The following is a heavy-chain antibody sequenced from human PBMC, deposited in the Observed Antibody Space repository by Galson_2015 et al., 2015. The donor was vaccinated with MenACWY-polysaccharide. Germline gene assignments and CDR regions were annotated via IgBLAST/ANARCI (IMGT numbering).Heavy chain of an antibody. V-gene: IGHV1-8*01. CDR1: EYTFTRYD. J-gene: IGHJ2*01. Sequence: SVKDSGKPSEYTFTRYDINWARQAPGQGPEWMGWMTANSANTGYGKPFQGRVTMPRHTYLRTDYMVLSNLRVEDTAVYYCARGGAARRGGYFDLWGRGTLVTVSS. CDR3: ARGGAARRGGYFDL. D-gene: IGHD6-6*01. CDR2: MTANSANT.